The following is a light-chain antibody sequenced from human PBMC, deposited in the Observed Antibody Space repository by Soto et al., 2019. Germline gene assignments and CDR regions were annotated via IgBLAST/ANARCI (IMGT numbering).Light chain of an antibody. J-gene: IGKJ5*01. CDR1: QSVSGD. CDR3: QHIHSIPIT. Sequence: DIHMTQSPSSLSASVGYRVTITCRASQSVSGDLNWYQQKEGKAPKLLIYAASSLQSGVPSRFSGSGYGTHFNLTISSLQTEDFATYYCQHIHSIPITFGQGTRLEIK. CDR2: AAS. V-gene: IGKV1-39*01.